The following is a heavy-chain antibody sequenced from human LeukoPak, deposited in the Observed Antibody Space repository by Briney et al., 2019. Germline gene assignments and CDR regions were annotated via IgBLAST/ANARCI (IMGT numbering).Heavy chain of an antibody. CDR3: ARTTVTNDFDY. CDR1: GGTFSSYA. Sequence: SVKVSCKASGGTFSSYAISWVRQAPGQGLKWMGRIIPIFGTANYAQKFQGRVTITTDESTSTAYMELSSLRSEDTAAYYCARTTVTNDFDYWGQGTLVTVSS. CDR2: IIPIFGTA. D-gene: IGHD4-17*01. J-gene: IGHJ4*02. V-gene: IGHV1-69*05.